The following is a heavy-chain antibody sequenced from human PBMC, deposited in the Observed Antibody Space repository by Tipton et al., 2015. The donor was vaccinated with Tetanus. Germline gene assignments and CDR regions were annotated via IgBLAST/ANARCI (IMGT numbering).Heavy chain of an antibody. V-gene: IGHV3-33*01. D-gene: IGHD2-15*01. Sequence: AASGFIFSSYGIHWVRQAPGKGLEWVAVSWYDGTDKYYADSVKGRFTISRDNSKNPLYLQMNSLRAEDTAVYYCARDADCSGGSCFSGDFDNWGQGSQVTVSS. CDR1: GFIFSSYG. J-gene: IGHJ4*02. CDR3: ARDADCSGGSCFSGDFDN. CDR2: SWYDGTDK.